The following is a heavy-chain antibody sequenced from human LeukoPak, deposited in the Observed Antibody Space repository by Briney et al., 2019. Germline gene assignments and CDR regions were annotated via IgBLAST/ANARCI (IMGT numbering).Heavy chain of an antibody. V-gene: IGHV4-30-2*01. CDR3: ARAPFGYCTNGVCPDAFDI. Sequence: SETLSLTCTVSGGSISSGGYYWSWIRQPPGKGLEWIGYIYHSGSTYYNPSLKSRVTISVDRSKNQFSLKLSSVTAADTAVYYCARAPFGYCTNGVCPDAFDIWGQGTMVTVSS. CDR1: GGSISSGGYY. J-gene: IGHJ3*02. D-gene: IGHD2-8*01. CDR2: IYHSGST.